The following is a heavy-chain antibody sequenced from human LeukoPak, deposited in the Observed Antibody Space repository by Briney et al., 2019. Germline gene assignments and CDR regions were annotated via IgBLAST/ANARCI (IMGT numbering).Heavy chain of an antibody. D-gene: IGHD3-16*02. Sequence: GGSLRLSCAASGFTFSSYGMHWVRQAPGKGLEWVAVIWYDGSNKYYADSVKGRFTISRDNSKNTLYLQMNSLRAEDTAVYYCARRGYTTLVDYWGQGTLVTVSS. CDR2: IWYDGSNK. J-gene: IGHJ4*02. CDR3: ARRGYTTLVDY. V-gene: IGHV3-33*08. CDR1: GFTFSSYG.